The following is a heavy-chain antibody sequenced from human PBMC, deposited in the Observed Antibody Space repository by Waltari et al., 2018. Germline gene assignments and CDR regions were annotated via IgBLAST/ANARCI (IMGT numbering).Heavy chain of an antibody. CDR1: GGYFSGYY. Sequence: QVQLQQWGAGLLKPSETLSLTGAVCGGYFSGYYWSWIRQPPGKGLEWIGEINHSGSTNYNPSLKSRVTISVDTSKNQFSLKLSSVTAADTAVYYCARRAVTNDYWGQGTLVTVSS. CDR3: ARRAVTNDY. D-gene: IGHD4-17*01. J-gene: IGHJ4*02. CDR2: INHSGST. V-gene: IGHV4-34*01.